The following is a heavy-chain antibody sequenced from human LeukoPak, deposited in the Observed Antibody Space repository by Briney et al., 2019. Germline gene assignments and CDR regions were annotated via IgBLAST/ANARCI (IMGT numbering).Heavy chain of an antibody. CDR2: ISGSGDNT. CDR1: GFTFSSYA. CDR3: AKKSCSSTSCYEDV. D-gene: IGHD2-2*01. V-gene: IGHV3-23*01. Sequence: GGSLRLSCAASGFTFSSYAMSWVRQAPGKGLEWVSAISGSGDNTDYTDSVKGRFTISSDNSKNTLYLQMNSMRAEDTAVYYCAKKSCSSTSCYEDVWGKGTTVTVSS. J-gene: IGHJ6*04.